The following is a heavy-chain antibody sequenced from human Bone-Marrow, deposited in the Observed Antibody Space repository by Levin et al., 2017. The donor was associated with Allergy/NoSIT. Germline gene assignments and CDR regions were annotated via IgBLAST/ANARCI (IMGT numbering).Heavy chain of an antibody. CDR3: VTDESGDEDFEY. CDR1: GFILRTSD. V-gene: IGHV3-48*01. Sequence: TGGSLRLSCAASGFILRTSDMNWVRQAPGKGLEWISFITKPSRTISYADSVKGRFTVSRDNAKNLLYLDMNSLRAEDTAVYYCVTDESGDEDFEYWGQGTLFTVSS. CDR2: ITKPSRTI. J-gene: IGHJ4*02. D-gene: IGHD7-27*01.